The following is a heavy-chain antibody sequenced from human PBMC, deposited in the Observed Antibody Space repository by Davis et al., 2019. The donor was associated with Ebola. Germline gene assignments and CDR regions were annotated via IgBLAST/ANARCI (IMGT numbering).Heavy chain of an antibody. V-gene: IGHV3-21*01. Sequence: PGGSLRLSCAASGFTFSSYSMNWVRQAPGKGLEWVSSISSSSSYIYYADSVKGRFTISRDNAKNSLYLQMNSLRAEDTAVYYCARDRIQPPLYYYGMDVWGQGTTVTVSS. J-gene: IGHJ6*02. D-gene: IGHD5-18*01. CDR1: GFTFSSYS. CDR3: ARDRIQPPLYYYGMDV. CDR2: ISSSSSYI.